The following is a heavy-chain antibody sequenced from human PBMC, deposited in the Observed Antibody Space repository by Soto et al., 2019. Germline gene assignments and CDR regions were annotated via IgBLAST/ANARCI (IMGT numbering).Heavy chain of an antibody. V-gene: IGHV3-23*01. J-gene: IGHJ4*02. D-gene: IGHD3-3*01. CDR2: ISGSGGST. CDR3: AKLILREWLLTSYFDY. Sequence: EVQLLESGGGLVQPGGSLRLSCAASGFTFSSYAMSWVRQAPGKGLEWVSAISGSGGSTYYADSVKGRFTISRDNSKNTLYLQMNSLRAEDTAVYYCAKLILREWLLTSYFDYWGQGTLVTVSS. CDR1: GFTFSSYA.